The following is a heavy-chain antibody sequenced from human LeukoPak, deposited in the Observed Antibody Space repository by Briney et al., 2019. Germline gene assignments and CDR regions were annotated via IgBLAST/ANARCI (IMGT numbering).Heavy chain of an antibody. J-gene: IGHJ4*02. V-gene: IGHV3-74*01. CDR3: ARSKDVSGVTFDS. Sequence: PGGSLRLSCAASGFTFSGYWMHWVRQAPGKGLAWVSVIRSDGSITTYADSVKGRFTISRDTAKNTLYLQMNSLRAEDTAVYYCARSKDVSGVTFDSWGQGTLVTVSS. CDR1: GFTFSGYW. CDR2: IRSDGSIT. D-gene: IGHD3-10*01.